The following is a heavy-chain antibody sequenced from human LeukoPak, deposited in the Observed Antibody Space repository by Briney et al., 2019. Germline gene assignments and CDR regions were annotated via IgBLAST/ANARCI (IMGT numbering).Heavy chain of an antibody. D-gene: IGHD3-10*01. V-gene: IGHV3-23*01. CDR1: GLTFTDYA. CDR3: ATRGA. J-gene: IGHJ3*01. CDR2: ISGRGDYT. Sequence: GGSLRLSCAAFGLTFTDYAMSWVRQTPGKGLVWVSAISGRGDYTYYADSVKGRFTISRDNSKNTLYLQMNSLRAEDTAVYYCATRGAWGQGTMVTVSP.